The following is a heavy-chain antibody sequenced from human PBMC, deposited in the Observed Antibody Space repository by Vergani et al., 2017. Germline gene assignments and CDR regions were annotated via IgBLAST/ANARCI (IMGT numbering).Heavy chain of an antibody. CDR3: ARGHLTMVRGHYYMDV. Sequence: QVQLVQSGAEVKKPGASVKVSCKASGYTFTGYYMHWVRQAPGQGLEWMGWINPNRGGTNYAQKFQGRVTMTRDTSISTAYMERSRLRSDDTAVYYCARGHLTMVRGHYYMDVWGKGTTVTVYS. CDR1: GYTFTGYY. V-gene: IGHV1-2*02. D-gene: IGHD3-10*01. J-gene: IGHJ6*03. CDR2: INPNRGGT.